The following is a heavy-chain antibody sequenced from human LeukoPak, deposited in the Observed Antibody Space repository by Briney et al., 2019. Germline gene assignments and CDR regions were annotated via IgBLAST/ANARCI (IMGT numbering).Heavy chain of an antibody. D-gene: IGHD3-22*01. CDR1: GGSISSYY. J-gene: IGHJ6*02. CDR3: ARTRGSGFARRSSGMDV. CDR2: IYYSGST. V-gene: IGHV4-59*01. Sequence: SETLSLTCTVSGGSISSYYWSWIRQPPGKGLEWIGYIYYSGSTNYNPSLKSRVTISVDTSKNQFSLKLSSVTAADTAVYYCARTRGSGFARRSSGMDVWGQGTTVTVSS.